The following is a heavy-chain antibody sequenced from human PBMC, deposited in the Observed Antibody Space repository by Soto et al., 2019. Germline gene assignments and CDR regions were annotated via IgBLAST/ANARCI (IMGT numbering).Heavy chain of an antibody. D-gene: IGHD2-2*01. J-gene: IGHJ6*02. Sequence: LRLSCSASGFAFSDENMSWVRQVPGKGLEWVSGISGGGSYIFYADSVQGRFSISRDNPKNSLFLEMNSLRVEDTAVYYCARDSDCHSTSCFFPPHVWGQGTTVTVSS. V-gene: IGHV3-21*06. CDR3: ARDSDCHSTSCFFPPHV. CDR1: GFAFSDEN. CDR2: ISGGGSYI.